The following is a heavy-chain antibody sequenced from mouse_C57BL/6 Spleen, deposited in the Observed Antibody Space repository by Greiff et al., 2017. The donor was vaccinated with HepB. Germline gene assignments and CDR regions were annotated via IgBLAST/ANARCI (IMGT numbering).Heavy chain of an antibody. CDR3: ARDNYSKEYAMDY. CDR1: GFTFSSYA. Sequence: EVKLVESGGGLVKPGGSLKLSCAASGFTFSSYAMSWVRQTPEKRLEWVATISDGGSYTYYPDNVKGRFTISRDNAKNNLYLQMSHLKSEDTAMYYCARDNYSKEYAMDYWGQGTSVTVSS. D-gene: IGHD2-5*01. J-gene: IGHJ4*01. V-gene: IGHV5-4*01. CDR2: ISDGGSYT.